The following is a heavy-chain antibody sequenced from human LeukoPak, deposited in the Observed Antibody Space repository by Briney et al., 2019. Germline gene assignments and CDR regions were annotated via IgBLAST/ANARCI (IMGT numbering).Heavy chain of an antibody. CDR3: ARAPIDY. CDR2: VSYSGEST. Sequence: GGSLRLSCAASGFTFSGYTMMWVRQAPGKGLEWVSTVSYSGESTYYADSVRGRFTISRDNSRGTLYLRMDRLTAEDTAVYYCARAPIDYWGQGTLLTVSS. J-gene: IGHJ4*02. V-gene: IGHV3-23*01. CDR1: GFTFSGYT.